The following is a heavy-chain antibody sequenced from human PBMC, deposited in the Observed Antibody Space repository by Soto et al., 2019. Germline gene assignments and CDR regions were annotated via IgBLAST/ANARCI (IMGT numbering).Heavy chain of an antibody. Sequence: ASVKVSCKASGYTFTSYYMHWVRQAPGQGLEWMGIINPSGGSTSYAQKFQGRVTMTRDTSTSTVYMERSSLRSEDTAVYYCARDGGYKPYYDFWSGYRPPPKDLVGGGIDYWGQGTLVTVSS. CDR2: INPSGGST. V-gene: IGHV1-46*01. CDR1: GYTFTSYY. CDR3: ARDGGYKPYYDFWSGYRPPPKDLVGGGIDY. D-gene: IGHD3-3*01. J-gene: IGHJ4*02.